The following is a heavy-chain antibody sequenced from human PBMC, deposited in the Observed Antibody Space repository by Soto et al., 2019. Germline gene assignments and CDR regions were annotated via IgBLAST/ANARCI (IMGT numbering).Heavy chain of an antibody. V-gene: IGHV3-23*01. CDR2: VSGSGGGT. Sequence: GASLRLSCAASGFTFSSYAMNWVRQAPGKGLEWVSAVSGSGGGTFYADSVKGRFTISRENSKNTLYLQMNSLRADDTALYYCAKGASYYFDTGAYYVYWGQGTLVNVSS. D-gene: IGHD3-22*01. CDR3: AKGASYYFDTGAYYVY. CDR1: GFTFSSYA. J-gene: IGHJ4*02.